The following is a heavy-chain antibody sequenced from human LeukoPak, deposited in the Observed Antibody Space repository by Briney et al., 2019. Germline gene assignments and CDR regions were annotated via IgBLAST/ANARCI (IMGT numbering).Heavy chain of an antibody. CDR2: ISAYNGNT. CDR1: GYTFTSYG. D-gene: IGHD2-2*01. J-gene: IGHJ5*02. CDR3: ARARRCSSTSCYGNWFDP. V-gene: IGHV1-18*01. Sequence: GASVKVSCKASGYTFTSYGISWVRQAPGQGLEWMGWISAYNGNTNYAQKLQGRVTMTTDTSTSTAYMELRSVRSDDTAVYYCARARRCSSTSCYGNWFDPWGQGTLVTVSS.